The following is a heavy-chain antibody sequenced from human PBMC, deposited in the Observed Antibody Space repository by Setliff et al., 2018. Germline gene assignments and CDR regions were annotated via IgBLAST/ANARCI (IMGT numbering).Heavy chain of an antibody. CDR2: INPDSGDA. CDR3: SRERSRRHCYGGSCDFYYYGLDV. J-gene: IGHJ6*02. Sequence: AASVQVSCKSSGYIFTDYYIHWVRQAPGQGLEWMGWINPDSGDANYGPNFQGWVTMTRDTSIDTAYLDLSRLKSDDTAVYYCSRERSRRHCYGGSCDFYYYGLDVWGQGTTVTVSS. CDR1: GYIFTDYY. V-gene: IGHV1-2*04. D-gene: IGHD2-15*01.